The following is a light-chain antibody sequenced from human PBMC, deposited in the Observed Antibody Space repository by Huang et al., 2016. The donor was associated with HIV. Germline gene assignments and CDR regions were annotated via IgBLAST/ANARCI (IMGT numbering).Light chain of an antibody. CDR2: DAF. Sequence: DIQLTQSPSSLSASVGDRVTITCQASQDIGNYLNWYRQKPGRAPELLIYDAFNLETGGPSRFSGSGAGADFTFTISSLQPEDSATYYCHQYHNLPYTFGQGTKLEIK. CDR3: HQYHNLPYT. CDR1: QDIGNY. V-gene: IGKV1-33*01. J-gene: IGKJ2*01.